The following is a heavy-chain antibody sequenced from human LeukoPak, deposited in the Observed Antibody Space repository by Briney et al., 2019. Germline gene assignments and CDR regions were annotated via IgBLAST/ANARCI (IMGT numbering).Heavy chain of an antibody. CDR1: GYTSTGYY. Sequence: ASVKVSCKASGYTSTGYYMHWVRQAPGQGLEWMGWINPNSGGTNYAQKLQGRVTMTTDTSTSTAYMELRSLRSDDTAVYYCARDPRDYDFWSGYNWYFDLWGRGTLVTVSS. J-gene: IGHJ2*01. CDR3: ARDPRDYDFWSGYNWYFDL. D-gene: IGHD3-3*01. CDR2: INPNSGGT. V-gene: IGHV1-2*02.